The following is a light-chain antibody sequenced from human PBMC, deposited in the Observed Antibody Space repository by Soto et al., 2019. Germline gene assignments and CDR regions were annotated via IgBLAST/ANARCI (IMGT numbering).Light chain of an antibody. CDR1: QGISSY. CDR3: QQLNSSPIT. V-gene: IGKV1-9*01. CDR2: AAS. Sequence: DIPLTQSPSFLSASVGDRVTITCRASQGISSYLAWYQQKPGKAPKLLIYAASTLQSGVPSRFSGSGSGTELTLTISSPQPEDFATYYCQQLNSSPITFGQGTRLDIK. J-gene: IGKJ5*01.